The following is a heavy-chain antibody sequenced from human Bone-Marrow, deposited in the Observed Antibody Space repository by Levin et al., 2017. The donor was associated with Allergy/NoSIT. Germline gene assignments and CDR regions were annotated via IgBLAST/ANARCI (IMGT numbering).Heavy chain of an antibody. Sequence: PSETLSLTCTVSGGSISSSSYHWAWIRQPPGKGLEWIGSIYYSGTTYYNPSLKSRVTISVDTSKNQFSLKLSSVTAADTAVYYCVRESSSSSHYGGQGTLVTVSS. V-gene: IGHV4-39*07. D-gene: IGHD6-6*01. CDR2: IYYSGTT. CDR1: GGSISSSSYH. J-gene: IGHJ4*02. CDR3: VRESSSSSHY.